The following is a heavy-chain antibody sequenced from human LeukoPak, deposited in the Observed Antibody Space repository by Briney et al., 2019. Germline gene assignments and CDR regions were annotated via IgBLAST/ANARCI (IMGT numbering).Heavy chain of an antibody. Sequence: SGTLSLTCAVSGGSISTVNWWSWVRQPPGKGLEWIGEIYHSGSTYYNPSLKSRVTISVDTSKNQFSLKLSSVTAADTAVYYCAKVGYCDAGPCYFDSWGQGTLVTVSS. CDR3: AKVGYCDAGPCYFDS. J-gene: IGHJ4*02. CDR2: IYHSGST. D-gene: IGHD2-15*01. CDR1: GGSISTVNW. V-gene: IGHV4-4*02.